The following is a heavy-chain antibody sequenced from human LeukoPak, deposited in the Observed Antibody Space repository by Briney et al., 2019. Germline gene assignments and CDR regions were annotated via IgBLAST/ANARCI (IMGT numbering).Heavy chain of an antibody. CDR2: MNPNSGNT. CDR1: GYTFTSYD. D-gene: IGHD2-15*01. CDR3: ARDLNVVVVAAKQYYYYYGMDV. V-gene: IGHV1-8*01. Sequence: ASVKVSCKASGYTFTSYDINWVRQATGQGLEWMGWMNPNSGNTGYAQKFQGRVTMTRNTSISTAYMELSSLRSDDTAVYYCARDLNVVVVAAKQYYYYYGMDVWGQGTTVTVSS. J-gene: IGHJ6*02.